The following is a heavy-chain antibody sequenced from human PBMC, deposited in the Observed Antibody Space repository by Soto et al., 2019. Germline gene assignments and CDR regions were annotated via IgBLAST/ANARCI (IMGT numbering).Heavy chain of an antibody. D-gene: IGHD3-10*01. Sequence: QVQLVESGGGVVQPGRSLRLSCAASGFTFSSYGMHWVRQAPGKGLEWVAVISYDGRNKYYADSVKGRFTISRDNSKNTLYLQMNSLRDEDTAVYYCAKDRTEYGSENYGCDFWGQGTLVTVSS. CDR2: ISYDGRNK. CDR3: AKDRTEYGSENYGCDF. CDR1: GFTFSSYG. V-gene: IGHV3-30*18. J-gene: IGHJ4*02.